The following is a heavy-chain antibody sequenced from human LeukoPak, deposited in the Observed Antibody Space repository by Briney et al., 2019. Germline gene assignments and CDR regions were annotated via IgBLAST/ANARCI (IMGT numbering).Heavy chain of an antibody. D-gene: IGHD1-26*01. V-gene: IGHV4-59*13. J-gene: IGHJ3*02. Sequence: SETLSLTCTVSGGSISSYYWSWIRQPPGKGLEWIGYIYYSGSTNYNPSLKSRVTISVDTSKNQFSLKLSSVTAADTAVYYCAREELPGAFDIWGQGTTVTVSS. CDR2: IYYSGST. CDR3: AREELPGAFDI. CDR1: GGSISSYY.